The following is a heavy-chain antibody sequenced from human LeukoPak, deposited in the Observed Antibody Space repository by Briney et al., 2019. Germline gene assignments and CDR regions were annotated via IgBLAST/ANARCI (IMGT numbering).Heavy chain of an antibody. CDR1: GGTFSNYA. D-gene: IGHD3-9*01. J-gene: IGHJ4*02. CDR2: ISAYNGNT. CDR3: ARGYDILTGYPLFDY. V-gene: IGHV1-18*01. Sequence: GASVKVSCKASGGTFSNYAISWVRQAPGQGLEWMGWISAYNGNTNYAQKLQGRVTMTTDTSTSTAYMELRSLRSDDTAVYYCARGYDILTGYPLFDYWGQGTLVTVSS.